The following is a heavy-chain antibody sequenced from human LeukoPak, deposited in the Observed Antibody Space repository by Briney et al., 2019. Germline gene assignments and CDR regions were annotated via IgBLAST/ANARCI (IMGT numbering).Heavy chain of an antibody. D-gene: IGHD3-16*01. Sequence: GGSLRLSCAASGFTFSRSWVTWVRQAPGKGLEWVASINQDGSVKHYMDSVKGRFTISRDNSNNSLFLQMNSLRAGDTAVYYCAKLLGDVTTFDYWGQGTLVTVSS. J-gene: IGHJ4*02. CDR1: GFTFSRSW. V-gene: IGHV3-7*01. CDR2: INQDGSVK. CDR3: AKLLGDVTTFDY.